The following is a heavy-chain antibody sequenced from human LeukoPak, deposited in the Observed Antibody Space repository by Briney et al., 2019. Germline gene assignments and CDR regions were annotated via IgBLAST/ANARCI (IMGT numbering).Heavy chain of an antibody. J-gene: IGHJ4*02. CDR1: KFTFSHYG. CDR2: IWNDGSNQ. D-gene: IGHD4-11*01. V-gene: IGHV3-33*06. CDR3: AKDAQRGFDYSNSLEN. Sequence: GGSLRLSCAASKFTFSHYGMHWVRQAPGKGLEWVAVIWNDGSNQYYADSVKGRFTVSRDNSQNTLYLQMNGLRPEDTAVYYCAKDAQRGFDYSNSLENWGQGTLVTVSS.